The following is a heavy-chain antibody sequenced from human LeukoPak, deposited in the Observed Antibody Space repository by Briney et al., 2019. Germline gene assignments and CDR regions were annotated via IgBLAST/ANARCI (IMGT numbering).Heavy chain of an antibody. CDR3: ARAVSSWYLVTDY. CDR1: GGSISSYY. J-gene: IGHJ4*02. Sequence: SETLSLTCTVSGGSISSYYWSWIRQPPGKGLEWIGYIYYSGSTNYNPSPKSRVTISVDTSKNQFSLKLSSVTAADTAVYYCARAVSSWYLVTDYWGQGTLVTVSS. D-gene: IGHD6-13*01. V-gene: IGHV4-59*01. CDR2: IYYSGST.